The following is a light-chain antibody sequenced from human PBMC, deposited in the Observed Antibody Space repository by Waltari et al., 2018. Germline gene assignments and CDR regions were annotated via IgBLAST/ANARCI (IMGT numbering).Light chain of an antibody. J-gene: IGKJ1*01. CDR2: ETS. CDR1: QSVSRN. V-gene: IGKV3-15*01. Sequence: EPVITQSPATLFVSPGERATLSCRASQSVSRNLAWYQQKPGQAPRLLIYETSTRATGIPARFSGSGSGTEFTLTISSLQSEDVAIYHCHQYNNWPPWTFGQGTKVEIK. CDR3: HQYNNWPPWT.